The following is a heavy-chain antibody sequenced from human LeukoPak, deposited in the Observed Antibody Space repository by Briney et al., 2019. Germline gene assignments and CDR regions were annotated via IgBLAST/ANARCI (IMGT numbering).Heavy chain of an antibody. CDR2: MNPNSGNT. Sequence: APVKVSCKASGYTFTSYDINWVRQATGQGLEWMGWMNPNSGNTGYAQKFQGKVTMTRNTSISTAYMELSSLRSEDTAVYYCARQDNVEMATESLGIDYWGQGTLVTVSS. D-gene: IGHD1-1*01. V-gene: IGHV1-8*01. J-gene: IGHJ4*02. CDR1: GYTFTSYD. CDR3: ARQDNVEMATESLGIDY.